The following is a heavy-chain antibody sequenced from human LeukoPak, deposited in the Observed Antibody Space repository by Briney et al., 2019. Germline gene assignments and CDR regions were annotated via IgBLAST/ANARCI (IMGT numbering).Heavy chain of an antibody. CDR1: GFTFSSYA. CDR3: ARESGLAAAGVDY. J-gene: IGHJ4*02. CDR2: ISSNGGST. V-gene: IGHV3-64*01. Sequence: GGSLRLSCAASGFTFSSYAMHWVRQAPGKGLEYVSAISSNGGSTYYANSVKGRFTISRDNSKNTLYLQMGSLRAEDTAVYYCARESGLAAAGVDYWGQGTLVTVSS. D-gene: IGHD6-13*01.